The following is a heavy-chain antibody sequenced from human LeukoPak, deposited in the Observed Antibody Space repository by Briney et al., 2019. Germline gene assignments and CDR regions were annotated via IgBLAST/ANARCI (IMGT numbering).Heavy chain of an antibody. CDR2: IIPIFGTA. CDR1: GGTFSSYA. CDR3: ARAWYWVRYCSSTSCYWAGHYMDV. D-gene: IGHD2-2*01. J-gene: IGHJ6*03. V-gene: IGHV1-69*13. Sequence: SVKVSCKASGGTFSSYAISWVRQAPGQGLEWMGGIIPIFGTANYAQKFQGRVTITADESTSTAYMELSSLRSEDTAVYYCARAWYWVRYCSSTSCYWAGHYMDVWGKGTTVTVSS.